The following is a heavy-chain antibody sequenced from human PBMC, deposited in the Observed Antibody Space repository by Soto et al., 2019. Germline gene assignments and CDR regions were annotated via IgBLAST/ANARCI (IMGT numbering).Heavy chain of an antibody. CDR1: GGSISSSSYY. CDR2: IYYSGST. CDR3: ASLPGTTVTQRFMDV. J-gene: IGHJ6*04. Sequence: LSLTCTVSGGSISSSSYYWGWIRQPPGKGLEWIGSIYYSGSTYYNPSLKSRVTISVDTSKNQFSLKLSSVTAADTAVYYCASLPGTTVTQRFMDVWGKGTTVTVSS. D-gene: IGHD4-4*01. V-gene: IGHV4-39*01.